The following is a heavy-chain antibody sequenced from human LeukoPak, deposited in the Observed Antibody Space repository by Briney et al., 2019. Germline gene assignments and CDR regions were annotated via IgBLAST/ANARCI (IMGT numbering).Heavy chain of an antibody. CDR1: GASITSYY. CDR3: ARDIGNHFGGLDHYYYDY. J-gene: IGHJ4*02. Sequence: SETLSLTCTVSGASITSYYWSWIRQPAGKELEWIGRIYIDGNTNYNPSLKSRVSMSIDTSKNQFSLKLSSVTAADAAVYYCARDIGNHFGGLDHYYYDYWGPGTLVTVSS. V-gene: IGHV4-4*07. D-gene: IGHD2-15*01. CDR2: IYIDGNT.